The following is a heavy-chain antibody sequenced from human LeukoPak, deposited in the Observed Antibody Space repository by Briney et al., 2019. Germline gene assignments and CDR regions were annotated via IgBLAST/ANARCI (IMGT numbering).Heavy chain of an antibody. D-gene: IGHD1-26*01. CDR1: GFTFSSYA. CDR2: ISGSGGST. V-gene: IGHV3-23*01. CDR3: AKDWGAEWELLVGWFDP. J-gene: IGHJ5*02. Sequence: GGSLRLSCAASGFTFSSYAMSWVRQAPGKGLEWVSAISGSGGSTYYADSVKGWFTISRDNSKNTLYLQMNSLRAEDTAVYYCAKDWGAEWELLVGWFDPWGQGTLVTVSS.